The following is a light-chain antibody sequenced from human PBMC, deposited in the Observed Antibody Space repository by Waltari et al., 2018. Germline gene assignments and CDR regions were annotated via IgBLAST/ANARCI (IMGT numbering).Light chain of an antibody. V-gene: IGLV2-8*01. CDR2: EVT. CDR3: SSYADTNTVV. Sequence: QSALTQPPSASVSPGQSVTISCTGTSRDIGSYNFVPWYQQHAGRAPKLIIHEVTKWPYGVTSRFSGSKSGNVASLTVSGLQAEDEADYYCSSYADTNTVVFGGGTKLTVL. J-gene: IGLJ2*01. CDR1: SRDIGSYNF.